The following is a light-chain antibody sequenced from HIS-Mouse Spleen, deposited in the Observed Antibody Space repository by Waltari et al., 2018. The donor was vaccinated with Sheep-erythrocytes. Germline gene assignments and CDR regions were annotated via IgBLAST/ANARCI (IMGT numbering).Light chain of an antibody. V-gene: IGLV3-10*01. CDR2: EDS. CDR3: YSTDSSGNHCV. CDR1: SLPKKY. Sequence: SYELTQPPSVSVSPGQTPRITCSGDSLPKKYAYWYQQKSGQAPVLVIYEDSKRPSGIPERFSGSSSGTMATLTISGAQVEDDADYYCYSTDSSGNHCVFGGGTKLTVL. J-gene: IGLJ3*02.